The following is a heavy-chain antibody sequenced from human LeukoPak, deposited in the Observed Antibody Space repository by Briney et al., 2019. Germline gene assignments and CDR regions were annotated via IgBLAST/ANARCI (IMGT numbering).Heavy chain of an antibody. V-gene: IGHV4-34*01. CDR3: AREPIYGGTDY. CDR1: GGSFSGYY. Sequence: SETLSLTCAVYGGSFSGYYWSWIRQPPGKGLEWIGEINHSGSTNYNPSLKSRVTISVDTSKNQFSLKLSSVTAADTAVYYCAREPIYGGTDYWGQGTLVTVSS. CDR2: INHSGST. J-gene: IGHJ4*02. D-gene: IGHD4-23*01.